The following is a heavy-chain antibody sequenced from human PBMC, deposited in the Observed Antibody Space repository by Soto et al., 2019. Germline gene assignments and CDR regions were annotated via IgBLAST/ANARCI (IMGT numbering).Heavy chain of an antibody. D-gene: IGHD6-25*01. CDR1: GFTFSDYY. CDR2: ISSSGSTI. CDR3: ARDKVAAWYFDL. J-gene: IGHJ2*01. V-gene: IGHV3-11*01. Sequence: GGSLRLCCSASGFTFSDYYMSWIRQAPGKGLEWVSYISSSGSTIYYADSVKGRFTISRDNAKNSLYLQMNSLRAEDTAVYYCARDKVAAWYFDLWGRGTLVTVSS.